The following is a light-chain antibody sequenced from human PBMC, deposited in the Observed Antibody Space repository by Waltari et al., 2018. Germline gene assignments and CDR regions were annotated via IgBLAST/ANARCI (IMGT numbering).Light chain of an antibody. CDR1: DAYRHYT. CDR3: GADHGSGRNSVSWV. CDR2: VGTGGIVG. Sequence: QPVLTQPPSASASLGASAPLPCTLSDAYRHYTVAWYHPRPGKGPRSVMRVGTGGIVGSKGDGIPDRFSVWGSGLNRYLTIKDIQEEDESDFYCGADHGSGRNSVSWVFGGGTKLTVL. J-gene: IGLJ3*02. V-gene: IGLV9-49*03.